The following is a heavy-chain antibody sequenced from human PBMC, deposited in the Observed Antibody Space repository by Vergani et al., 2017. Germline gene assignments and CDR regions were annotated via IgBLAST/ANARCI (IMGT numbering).Heavy chain of an antibody. D-gene: IGHD6-13*01. J-gene: IGHJ4*02. CDR2: IFSSGTT. Sequence: QVQLQESGPGLVKPSQTLSLSCTVTGGSVRTSIGYYWPWIRQPAGKTLEWIWEIFSSGTTNYNPSFKNRVTMSVDTSKNQFSLKLNSVTAADTAVYYCARGSRAEGGSGPDKWGQGTLVTVSS. CDR3: ARGSRAEGGSGPDK. CDR1: GGSVRTSIGYY. V-gene: IGHV4-61*02.